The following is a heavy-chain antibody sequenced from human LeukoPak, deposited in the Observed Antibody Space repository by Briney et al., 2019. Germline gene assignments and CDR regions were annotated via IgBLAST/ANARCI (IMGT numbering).Heavy chain of an antibody. D-gene: IGHD1-14*01. CDR1: GFTFSSYW. Sequence: GGSLRLSCAASGFTFSSYWMSWVRQAPGKGLEWVANIKQDGSEKYYVDSVKGRFTISRDNAKNSLYLQMNSLRAEDTAVYYCARSGSEPVGAFDIWGQGTMVTVSS. J-gene: IGHJ3*02. CDR3: ARSGSEPVGAFDI. CDR2: IKQDGSEK. V-gene: IGHV3-7*01.